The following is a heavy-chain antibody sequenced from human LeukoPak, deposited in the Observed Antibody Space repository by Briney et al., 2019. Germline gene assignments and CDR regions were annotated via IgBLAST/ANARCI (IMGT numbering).Heavy chain of an antibody. D-gene: IGHD6-19*01. CDR1: GGSISSYY. Sequence: SETLSLTCTVSGGSISSYYWSWIRQPAGKGLEWIGRIYTSGSTNYNPSLKSRVTISVDTSKNQFSLKLSSVTAADTAVYYCARQFDPRYSSGWYWFDPWGQGTLVTVSS. CDR2: IYTSGST. CDR3: ARQFDPRYSSGWYWFDP. V-gene: IGHV4-4*07. J-gene: IGHJ5*02.